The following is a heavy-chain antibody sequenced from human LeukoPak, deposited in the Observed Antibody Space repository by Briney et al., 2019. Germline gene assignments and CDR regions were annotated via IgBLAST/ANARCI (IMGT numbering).Heavy chain of an antibody. J-gene: IGHJ4*02. CDR1: GFTFSNYG. Sequence: PGGSLRLSCAASGFTFSNYGMHWVRQAPGRGLEWVTFIHYNGSNKYYADSVKGRFTISRDNSKNTLYLQMNSLRAEDTAVYYCAKDGRDLPFHYWGPGTLVTVSS. CDR3: AKDGRDLPFHY. D-gene: IGHD2-21*02. V-gene: IGHV3-30*02. CDR2: IHYNGSNK.